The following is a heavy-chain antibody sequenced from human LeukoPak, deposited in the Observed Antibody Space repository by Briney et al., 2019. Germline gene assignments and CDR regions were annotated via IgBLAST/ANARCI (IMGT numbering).Heavy chain of an antibody. V-gene: IGHV1-69*05. Sequence: ASVKVSCKAFGGTFSGYAISWVRQAPGQGLEWMGGIIPIFGTANYAQKFQGRVTITTDESTSTAYMELSSLRSEDTAVYYCARGVPIAARRRYYYYYMDVWGKGTTVTVSS. CDR1: GGTFSGYA. CDR2: IIPIFGTA. CDR3: ARGVPIAARRRYYYYYMDV. J-gene: IGHJ6*03. D-gene: IGHD6-6*01.